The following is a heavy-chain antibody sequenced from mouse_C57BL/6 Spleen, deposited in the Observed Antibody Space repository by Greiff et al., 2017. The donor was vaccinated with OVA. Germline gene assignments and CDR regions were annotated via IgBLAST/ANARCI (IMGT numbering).Heavy chain of an antibody. D-gene: IGHD2-5*01. CDR3: ASNGAYYSNYGYYFDY. Sequence: QVQLQQPGAELVKPGASVKMSCKASGYTFTSYWITWVKQRPGQGLEWIGDIYPGSGSTNYNEKFKSKATLTVDTSSSTAYMQLSSLTSEDSAVYYCASNGAYYSNYGYYFDYWGKGTTLTVSS. CDR2: IYPGSGST. CDR1: GYTFTSYW. V-gene: IGHV1-55*01. J-gene: IGHJ2*01.